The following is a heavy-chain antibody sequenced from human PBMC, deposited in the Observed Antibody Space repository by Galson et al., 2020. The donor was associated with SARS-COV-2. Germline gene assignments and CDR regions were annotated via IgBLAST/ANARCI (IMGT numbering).Heavy chain of an antibody. Sequence: TGGSLRLSCAASGFTFSSYWMSWVRQAPGKGLEWVANIKQDGSEKYYVDSVKGRFTISRDNAKNSLYLQMNSLRAEDTAVYYCARDLYSSSPGGDYYYYYGMDVWGQGTTVTVSS. CDR1: GFTFSSYW. D-gene: IGHD6-6*01. J-gene: IGHJ6*02. CDR2: IKQDGSEK. V-gene: IGHV3-7*01. CDR3: ARDLYSSSPGGDYYYYYGMDV.